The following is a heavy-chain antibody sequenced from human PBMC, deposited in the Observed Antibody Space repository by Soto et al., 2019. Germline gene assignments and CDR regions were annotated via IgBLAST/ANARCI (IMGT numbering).Heavy chain of an antibody. D-gene: IGHD2-15*01. J-gene: IGHJ5*02. CDR1: GFSLSTSGVG. Sequence: QITLKESGPTLVKPTQTLTLTCTFSGFSLSTSGVGVGWIRQPPGKALEWLALIYWDDDKRYSPSLKSRLTITKDTSKNQVVLTMTNMDPVDTATYYCAHRRLGYCSGGSCSNWFDPWGQGTLATVSS. V-gene: IGHV2-5*02. CDR2: IYWDDDK. CDR3: AHRRLGYCSGGSCSNWFDP.